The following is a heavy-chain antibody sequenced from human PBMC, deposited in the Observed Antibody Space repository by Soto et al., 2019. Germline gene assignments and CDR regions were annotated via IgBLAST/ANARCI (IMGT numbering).Heavy chain of an antibody. CDR1: GGSISSYY. D-gene: IGHD6-13*01. Sequence: KPSETLSLTCTVSGGSISSYYWSWIRQPPGKGLEWIGYIYNGGSTNYNPSLKSRVTISVDTSKNQFSLKLSAVTAADTAVYYCARQTAGTGVDYWGQGTLVTVS. CDR3: ARQTAGTGVDY. V-gene: IGHV4-59*01. J-gene: IGHJ4*02. CDR2: IYNGGST.